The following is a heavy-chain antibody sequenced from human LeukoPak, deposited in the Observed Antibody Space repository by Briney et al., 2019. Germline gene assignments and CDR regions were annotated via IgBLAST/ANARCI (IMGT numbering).Heavy chain of an antibody. J-gene: IGHJ3*02. CDR3: ASRRGYCSSTSCYTGAFDI. Sequence: PGGSLRLSCAASGFTFSSYEMNWDRQAPGKGLEWVSYISSSGSTIYYADSVKGRFTISRDNAKNSLYLQMNSLRAEDTAVYYCASRRGYCSSTSCYTGAFDIWGQGTMVTVSS. V-gene: IGHV3-48*03. D-gene: IGHD2-2*02. CDR2: ISSSGSTI. CDR1: GFTFSSYE.